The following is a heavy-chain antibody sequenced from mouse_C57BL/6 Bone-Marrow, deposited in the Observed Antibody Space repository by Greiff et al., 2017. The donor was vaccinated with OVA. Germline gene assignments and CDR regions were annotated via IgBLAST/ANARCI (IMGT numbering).Heavy chain of an antibody. V-gene: IGHV5-2*01. J-gene: IGHJ1*03. CDR1: EYEFPSHD. D-gene: IGHD1-1*01. Sequence: EVKLMESGGGLVQPGESLKLSCESNEYEFPSHDMSWVRKTPEKRLELVAALNSDGGSTYYPDTMERRFIISRDNTKKTLYLQMSSLRSEDTALYYCARHWYYGSSFDWYFDVWGTGTTVTVSS. CDR3: ARHWYYGSSFDWYFDV. CDR2: LNSDGGST.